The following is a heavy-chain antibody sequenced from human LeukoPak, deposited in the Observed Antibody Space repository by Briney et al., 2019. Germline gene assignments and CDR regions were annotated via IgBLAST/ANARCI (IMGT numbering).Heavy chain of an antibody. CDR2: ISYDGDTK. CDR3: AKAAAGTEYYFEY. V-gene: IGHV3-30*18. D-gene: IGHD6-13*01. Sequence: GGSLRLSCAASGFTFSSYGMHWVRQAPGKGMEWVAVISYDGDTKYYADSVKGRFTISRDNSKNTVYLQMDSLRAEDTAVYYCAKAAAGTEYYFEYWGQGTLVTVSS. J-gene: IGHJ4*02. CDR1: GFTFSSYG.